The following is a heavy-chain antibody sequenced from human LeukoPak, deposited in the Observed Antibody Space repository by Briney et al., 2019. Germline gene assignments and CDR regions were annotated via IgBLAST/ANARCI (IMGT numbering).Heavy chain of an antibody. V-gene: IGHV3-7*03. J-gene: IGHJ4*02. D-gene: IGHD3-16*01. CDR1: GFTFRSHW. CDR2: IKEDGSEK. CDR3: ARGTPFGAY. Sequence: GGSLRLSCAASGFTFRSHWMHWVRQAPGKGLEWVANIKEDGSEKYYVDSVRGRFIISRDNAKNSLYLQMSSLRGEDTAVYYCARGTPFGAYWGQGTLVTVSS.